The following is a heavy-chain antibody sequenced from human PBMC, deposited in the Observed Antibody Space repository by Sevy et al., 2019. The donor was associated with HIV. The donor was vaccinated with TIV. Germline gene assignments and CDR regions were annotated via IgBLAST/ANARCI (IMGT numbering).Heavy chain of an antibody. J-gene: IGHJ6*02. CDR3: ARGGTKIAAAGRYYYYGMDV. V-gene: IGHV4-34*01. D-gene: IGHD6-13*01. Sequence: SDTLSLTCAVYGGSFSGYYWSWIRQPPGKGLEWIGEINHSGSTNYNPSLKSRVTISVDTSKNQFSLKLSSVTAADTAVYYCARGGTKIAAAGRYYYYGMDVWGQGTTVTVSS. CDR2: INHSGST. CDR1: GGSFSGYY.